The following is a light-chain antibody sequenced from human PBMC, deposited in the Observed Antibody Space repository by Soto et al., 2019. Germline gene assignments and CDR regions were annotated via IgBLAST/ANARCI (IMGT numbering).Light chain of an antibody. CDR3: EQRSNWPPG. CDR2: EAS. J-gene: IGKJ5*01. V-gene: IGKV3-11*01. CDR1: QSVSSY. Sequence: EIVLTQSPATLSLSPGEGATLSCRASQSVSSYLAWYQQKPGQAPRLLIYEASNRATGIPARFSGSGSGTDFTLTISSLEPEDFAVYYCEQRSNWPPGFGQGTRLEIK.